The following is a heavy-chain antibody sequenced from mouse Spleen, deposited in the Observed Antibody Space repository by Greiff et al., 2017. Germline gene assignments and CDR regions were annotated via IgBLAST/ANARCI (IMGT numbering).Heavy chain of an antibody. J-gene: IGHJ4*01. CDR1: GYTFTSYT. CDR2: INPSSGYT. CDR3: ARDIGLGPYAMDY. V-gene: IGHV1-4*01. Sequence: QVQLQQSGAELARPGASVKMSCKASGYTFTSYTMHWVKQRPGQGLEWIGYINPSSGYTKYNQKFKDKATLTADKSSSTAYMQLSSLTSEDSAVYYCARDIGLGPYAMDYWGQGTSVTVSS. D-gene: IGHD3-3*01.